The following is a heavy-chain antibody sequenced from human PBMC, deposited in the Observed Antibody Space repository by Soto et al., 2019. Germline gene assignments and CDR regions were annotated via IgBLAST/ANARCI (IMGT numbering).Heavy chain of an antibody. CDR1: GVSISSYS. CDR3: ARGGGYGSGSSSLDY. Sequence: PSETLSLTCTVSGVSISSYSWTWIRLPPGKGLEWIGYFFYSGSTNYNPSLKSRVTISVDKSKNQFSLTVTSVTAADTAIYYCARGGGYGSGSSSLDYWGQGTLVTVSS. V-gene: IGHV4-59*01. J-gene: IGHJ4*02. D-gene: IGHD3-10*01. CDR2: FFYSGST.